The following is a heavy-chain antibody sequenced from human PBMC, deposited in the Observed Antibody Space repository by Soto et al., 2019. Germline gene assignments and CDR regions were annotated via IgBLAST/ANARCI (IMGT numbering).Heavy chain of an antibody. D-gene: IGHD3-9*01. CDR3: ARYFDWSGVHDAFDV. CDR1: GFSLSTTGVG. V-gene: IGHV2-5*02. J-gene: IGHJ3*01. CDR2: FYWDDDK. Sequence: QITLKESGPTLVKPTQTLTLTCTFSGFSLSTTGVGVGWIRQPPGKALEWLALFYWDDDKRYSPSLKSRLTLTKDTSKKQVVLTMTNMDPVDTATYSCARYFDWSGVHDAFDVWGQGTMVTVSS.